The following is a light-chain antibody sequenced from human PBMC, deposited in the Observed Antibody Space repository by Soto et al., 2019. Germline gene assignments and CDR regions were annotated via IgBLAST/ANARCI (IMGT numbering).Light chain of an antibody. CDR3: QQYGSSPRT. J-gene: IGKJ4*01. CDR1: QSVTVNS. V-gene: IGKV3-20*01. CDR2: GAS. Sequence: EILLTQSPSTLSLSPGEGVTLSCRASQSVTVNSLAWYQQKPGQAPRLLIYGASTRATGIPDRFSGSGSGTDFILTISRLEPEDFVVYFCQQYGSSPRTFGGGTKVDIK.